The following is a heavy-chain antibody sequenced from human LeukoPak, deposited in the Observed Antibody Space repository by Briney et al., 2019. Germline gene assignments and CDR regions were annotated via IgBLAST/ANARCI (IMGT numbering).Heavy chain of an antibody. Sequence: GASVKVSCKASGYTFTGYYMHWVRQAPGQGLEWMGRIIPIFGTANYAQKFQGRVTITTDESTSTAYMELSSLRSEDTAVYYCASSTSCYGCWFDPWGQGTLVTVSS. CDR1: GYTFTGYY. V-gene: IGHV1-69*05. J-gene: IGHJ5*02. CDR2: IIPIFGTA. D-gene: IGHD2-2*01. CDR3: ASSTSCYGCWFDP.